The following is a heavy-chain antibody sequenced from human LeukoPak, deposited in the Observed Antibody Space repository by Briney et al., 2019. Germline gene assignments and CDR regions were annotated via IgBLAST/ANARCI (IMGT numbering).Heavy chain of an antibody. Sequence: PGGSLRLSCVASGFTFNSYEMNWVRQAPGKGLEWVSYINSGGSAIYYADSVKGRFTISRDNAKNSLYLQMNSLRADDTAVYYCARGGSYVHYWGQGTLVTVSS. CDR2: INSGGSAI. CDR3: ARGGSYVHY. CDR1: GFTFNSYE. V-gene: IGHV3-48*03. D-gene: IGHD1-26*01. J-gene: IGHJ4*02.